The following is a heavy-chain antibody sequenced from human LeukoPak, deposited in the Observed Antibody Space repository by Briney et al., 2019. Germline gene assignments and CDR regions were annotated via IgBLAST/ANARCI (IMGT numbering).Heavy chain of an antibody. V-gene: IGHV1-69*13. CDR3: ARERGDQEYSSSSPYFDY. Sequence: GASVKVSCKASGYTFTSYGISWVRQAPGQGLEWMGGIIPIFGTANYAQKFQGRVTITADESTSTAYMELSSLRSEDTAVYYCARERGDQEYSSSSPYFDYWGQGTLVTVSS. D-gene: IGHD6-6*01. J-gene: IGHJ4*02. CDR2: IIPIFGTA. CDR1: GYTFTSYG.